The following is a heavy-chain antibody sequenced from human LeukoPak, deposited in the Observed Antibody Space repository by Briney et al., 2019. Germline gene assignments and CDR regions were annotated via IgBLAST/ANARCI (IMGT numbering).Heavy chain of an antibody. Sequence: SETLSLTCAVYGGSFSGYYWSWIRQPPGKGLEWIGEINHSGSTNHYPSLKSPVTISVDTSKDQFSLKLSSATAADTAVYYCARGRSEWELTAFDYWGQGTLVTVSS. CDR2: INHSGST. CDR1: GGSFSGYY. CDR3: ARGRSEWELTAFDY. J-gene: IGHJ4*02. D-gene: IGHD1-26*01. V-gene: IGHV4-34*01.